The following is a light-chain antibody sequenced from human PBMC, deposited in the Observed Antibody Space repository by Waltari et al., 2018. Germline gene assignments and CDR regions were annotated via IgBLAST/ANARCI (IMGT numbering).Light chain of an antibody. V-gene: IGLV2-14*03. CDR3: SSYTTRSILL. J-gene: IGLJ2*01. CDR1: SSAVGGSNY. CDR2: DVA. Sequence: QSALTQPVSVSGSPGQSITLSCTGTSSAVGGSNYGAWYQQHPNKAPKVIIYDVANRPFGVSNRFSGSKSGSTASLTISGLQTEDEAYYYCSSYTTRSILLFGGGTKVTVL.